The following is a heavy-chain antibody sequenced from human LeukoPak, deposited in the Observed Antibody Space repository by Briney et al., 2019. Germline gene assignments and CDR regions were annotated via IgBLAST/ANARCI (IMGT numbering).Heavy chain of an antibody. V-gene: IGHV4-59*01. CDR2: IYYSGST. J-gene: IGHJ3*02. Sequence: SETLSLTCTVSGGSISSYYWSWIRQPPGKGLEWIGYIYYSGSTNYNPSLKSRVTISVDTSKNQFSLKLSSVTAADTAAYYCARDRTPNGYSSGWRIWGQGTMVTVSS. D-gene: IGHD6-19*01. CDR1: GGSISSYY. CDR3: ARDRTPNGYSSGWRI.